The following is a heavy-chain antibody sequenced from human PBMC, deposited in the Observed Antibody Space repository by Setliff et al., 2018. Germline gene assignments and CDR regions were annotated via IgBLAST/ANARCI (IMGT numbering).Heavy chain of an antibody. CDR2: IYYSGST. D-gene: IGHD1-26*01. CDR1: GGSISSGGYY. Sequence: KASETLSLTCTVSGGSISSGGYYWSWIRQHPGKGLEWIGYIYYSGSTYYNPSLKSRVTISVDTSKNQFSLKLSSVTAADTAVYYCARSPEVGATTYYYYYYMDVWGKGTTVTVSS. CDR3: ARSPEVGATTYYYYYYMDV. J-gene: IGHJ6*03. V-gene: IGHV4-31*03.